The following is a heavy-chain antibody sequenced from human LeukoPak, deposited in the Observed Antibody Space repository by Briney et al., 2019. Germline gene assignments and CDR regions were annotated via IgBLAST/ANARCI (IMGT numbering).Heavy chain of an antibody. D-gene: IGHD3-10*01. CDR1: GGSFSGYY. CDR2: INHSGST. V-gene: IGHV4-34*01. CDR3: ARERARGWFDY. J-gene: IGHJ4*02. Sequence: PETLSLTCAVYGGSFSGYYWSWIRQPPGKGLEWIGEINHSGSTNYNPSLKSRVTISVDTSKNQFSLKLSSVTAADTAVYYCARERARGWFDYWGQGTLVTVSS.